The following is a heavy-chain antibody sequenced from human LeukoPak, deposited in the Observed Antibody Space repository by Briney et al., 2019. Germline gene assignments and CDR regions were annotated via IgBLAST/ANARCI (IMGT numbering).Heavy chain of an antibody. Sequence: PGGSLRLSCAASGFTFTNYWMSWVRQAPGRGLEWVANINQDGSEIYYVDSVKGRFTISRDNAKNSLYLQMNSLRAEDTAIYYCARTAVDGISYYFDYWGQGTLVTVSS. CDR2: INQDGSEI. D-gene: IGHD6-19*01. CDR1: GFTFTNYW. V-gene: IGHV3-7*01. J-gene: IGHJ4*02. CDR3: ARTAVDGISYYFDY.